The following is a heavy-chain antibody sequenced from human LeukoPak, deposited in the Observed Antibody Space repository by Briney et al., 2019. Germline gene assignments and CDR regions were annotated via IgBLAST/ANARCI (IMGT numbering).Heavy chain of an antibody. CDR2: TYYRSKWYN. V-gene: IGHV6-1*01. J-gene: IGHJ3*02. D-gene: IGHD6-13*01. CDR1: GDSVSSNSTA. CDR3: ARGAWSSSWSGDDAFDI. Sequence: SQTLSLTCAISGDSVSSNSTAWNWIRQSPSRGLEWLGRTYYRSKWYNDYAVSVKSRITINPDTSKNQFSLQLNSVTPEDTAVYYCARGAWSSSWSGDDAFDIWGQGTMVAVSS.